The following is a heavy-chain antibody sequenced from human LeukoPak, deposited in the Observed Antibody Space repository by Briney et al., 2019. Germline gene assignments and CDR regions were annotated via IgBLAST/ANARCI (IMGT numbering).Heavy chain of an antibody. J-gene: IGHJ3*02. D-gene: IGHD4-17*01. Sequence: PSETLSLTCAVYGGSFSGYYWSWIRQPPGKGLEWIGEINHSGSTNYNPSLKSRVTISVDTSKNQFSLRLSSVTAADTAVYYCARVGHPTPRRVLSAVTIPTAGAFDIWGQGTPVTVSS. CDR3: ARVGHPTPRRVLSAVTIPTAGAFDI. CDR1: GGSFSGYY. V-gene: IGHV4-34*01. CDR2: INHSGST.